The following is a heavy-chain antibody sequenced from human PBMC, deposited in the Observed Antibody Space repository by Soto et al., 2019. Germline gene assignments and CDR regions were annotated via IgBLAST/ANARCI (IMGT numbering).Heavy chain of an antibody. V-gene: IGHV4-4*02. Sequence: QVQLQESGPGLVKPSETLSLTCAVSGGSISTNDWWTWVRQPPGKGLEWIGDIHHTGSTTNYSPSLQSRVTVSIDKSENQFSLRLTSVTAADTAVYYCATRDCINNVCHFPWGQGTLVTVSS. CDR1: GGSISTNDW. J-gene: IGHJ5*02. CDR2: IHHTGSTT. D-gene: IGHD2-8*01. CDR3: ATRDCINNVCHFP.